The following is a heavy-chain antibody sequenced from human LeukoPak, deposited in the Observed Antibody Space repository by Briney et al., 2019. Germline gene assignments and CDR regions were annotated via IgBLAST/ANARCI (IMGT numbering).Heavy chain of an antibody. CDR3: AKGYGSGYYYYGMDV. J-gene: IGHJ6*02. CDR1: GFTFSSYG. V-gene: IGHV3-30*02. Sequence: GGSLRLSCAASGFTFSSYGMHWVRQAPGKGLEWVAFIRYDGSNKYYADSVKGRFTISRDNSKNTLYPQMNSLRAEDTAVYYCAKGYGSGYYYYGMDVWGQGTTVTVSS. D-gene: IGHD3-10*01. CDR2: IRYDGSNK.